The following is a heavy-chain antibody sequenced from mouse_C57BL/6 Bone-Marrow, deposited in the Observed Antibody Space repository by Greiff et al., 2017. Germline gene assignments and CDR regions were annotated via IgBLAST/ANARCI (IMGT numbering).Heavy chain of an antibody. D-gene: IGHD1-1*01. CDR1: GYTFTNYW. CDR3: ARLRFTTVVDWYFDV. J-gene: IGHJ1*03. CDR2: IYPGGGYP. Sequence: VQLQQSGAELVRPGTSVKMSCKASGYTFTNYWIGWAKQRPGHGLEWIGDIYPGGGYPNYHEKFKGKATLTADKSSSTAYMQFSSLSSDGSAIYYWARLRFTTVVDWYFDVWGIGTTVTVSS. V-gene: IGHV1-63*01.